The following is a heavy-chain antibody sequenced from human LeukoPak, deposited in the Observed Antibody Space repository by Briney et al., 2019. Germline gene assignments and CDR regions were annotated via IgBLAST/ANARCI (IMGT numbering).Heavy chain of an antibody. V-gene: IGHV4-39*01. CDR3: ATRQYSTSPFDP. Sequence: SETLSLTCTVSGGSISSTSYYWGWIRQPPGKGLEWIGSIYYSGSTYYNPSLKSRVTISIDTSKNQFSLKLSSVTAADTAMYYCATRQYSTSPFDPWGQGTLDTVSP. CDR2: IYYSGST. CDR1: GGSISSTSYY. D-gene: IGHD1-26*01. J-gene: IGHJ5*02.